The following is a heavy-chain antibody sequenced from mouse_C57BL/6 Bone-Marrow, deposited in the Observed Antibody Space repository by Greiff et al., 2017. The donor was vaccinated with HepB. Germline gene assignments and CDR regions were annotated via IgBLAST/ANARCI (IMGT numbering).Heavy chain of an antibody. CDR1: GYTFTSYW. J-gene: IGHJ1*03. Sequence: QVHVKQPGAELVRPGSSVKLSCKASGYTFTSYWMHWVKQRPIQGLEWIGNIDPSDSETHYNQKFKDKATLTVDKSSSTAYMQLSSLTSEDSAVHYCARGRPYYSNYFWYFDVWGTGTTVTVSS. V-gene: IGHV1-52*01. CDR3: ARGRPYYSNYFWYFDV. CDR2: IDPSDSET. D-gene: IGHD2-5*01.